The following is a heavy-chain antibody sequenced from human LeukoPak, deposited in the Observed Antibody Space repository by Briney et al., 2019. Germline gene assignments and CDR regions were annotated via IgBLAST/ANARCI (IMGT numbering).Heavy chain of an antibody. D-gene: IGHD5-12*01. CDR3: ARLSGYEKGYVFDV. Sequence: AGGSLRLSCAASGFTFSSYGMHWVRQAPGRGLEWVAVIWNDGSHKYYADSGKGRFTIPRDNSKSTLYLQMNSLRAEDTAVYYCARLSGYEKGYVFDVWGQGTMVTVSS. J-gene: IGHJ3*01. V-gene: IGHV3-33*01. CDR1: GFTFSSYG. CDR2: IWNDGSHK.